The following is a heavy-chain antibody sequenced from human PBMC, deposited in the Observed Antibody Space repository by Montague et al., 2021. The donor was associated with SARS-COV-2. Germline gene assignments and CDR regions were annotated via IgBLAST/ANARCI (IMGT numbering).Heavy chain of an antibody. CDR3: AHRRPLYYYDSCLSTFDS. D-gene: IGHD3-22*01. V-gene: IGHV2-5*02. Sequence: PALVKPTQTLTLTCTFSGFSLSTSGVGVGWIRQPPGKALEWLALIYWDDDKRYSPPLKSRLTITKDTSKNQVVLTMTNMDPVDTATYYCAHRRPLYYYDSCLSTFDSWGQGTLVTVSS. J-gene: IGHJ4*02. CDR1: GFSLSTSGVG. CDR2: IYWDDDK.